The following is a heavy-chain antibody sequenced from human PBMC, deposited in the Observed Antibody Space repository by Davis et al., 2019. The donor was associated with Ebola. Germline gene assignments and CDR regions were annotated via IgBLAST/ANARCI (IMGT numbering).Heavy chain of an antibody. CDR1: GGSFSGYY. V-gene: IGHV4-34*01. J-gene: IGHJ4*02. CDR3: ARRVRFLETFDY. CDR2: INHSGST. Sequence: GSLRLSCAVYGGSFSGYYWSWIRQPPGKGLEWIGEINHSGSTNYNPSLKSRVTISVDTSKNQFSLKLSSVTAADTAVYYCARRVRFLETFDYWGQGTLVTVSS. D-gene: IGHD3-3*01.